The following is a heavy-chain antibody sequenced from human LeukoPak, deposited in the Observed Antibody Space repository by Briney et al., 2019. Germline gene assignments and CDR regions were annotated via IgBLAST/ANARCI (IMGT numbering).Heavy chain of an antibody. CDR1: GFTFSSYA. Sequence: GGSLRLSCAASGFTFSSYAMSWVRQAPGKGLEWVSAISGSGGSTYYADSVKGRFTISRDNSKNTLYLQMNSLRAEDTAVYYCARDSSYYDSSGYYISEYFQHWGQGTLVTVSS. V-gene: IGHV3-23*01. J-gene: IGHJ1*01. D-gene: IGHD3-22*01. CDR2: ISGSGGST. CDR3: ARDSSYYDSSGYYISEYFQH.